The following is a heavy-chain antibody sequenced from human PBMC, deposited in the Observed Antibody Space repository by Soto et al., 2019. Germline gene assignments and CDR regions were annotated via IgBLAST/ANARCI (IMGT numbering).Heavy chain of an antibody. CDR2: ISGSGGST. CDR3: ARPPIFGVVINYFDY. V-gene: IGHV3-23*01. Sequence: PGGSLRLSCGASGFTFSRYAMSWGRQAPGKGLEWVSAISGSGGSTYYADSVKGRFTISRDNSKNTLYLQMNRLRAEDTAVYYCARPPIFGVVINYFDYWGQVNLVT. J-gene: IGHJ4*02. CDR1: GFTFSRYA. D-gene: IGHD3-3*01.